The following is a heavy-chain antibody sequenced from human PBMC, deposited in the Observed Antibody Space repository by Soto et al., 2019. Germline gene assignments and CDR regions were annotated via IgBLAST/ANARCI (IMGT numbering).Heavy chain of an antibody. V-gene: IGHV1-46*01. CDR1: GYTFTSYY. J-gene: IGHJ5*02. CDR3: ARHPQIAAAGTEYFAWFDP. Sequence: GASVKVSCKASGYTFTSYYMHWVRQAPGQGLEWMGIINPSGGSTSYAQKFQGRVTMTRDTSTSTVYMELSSLRSEDTAVYYCARHPQIAAAGTEYFAWFDPWGPGTLVTVSS. CDR2: INPSGGST. D-gene: IGHD6-13*01.